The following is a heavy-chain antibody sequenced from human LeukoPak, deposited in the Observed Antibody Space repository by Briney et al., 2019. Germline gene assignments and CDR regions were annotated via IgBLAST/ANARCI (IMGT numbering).Heavy chain of an antibody. CDR3: TTAGYAFDWYFDL. CDR2: IKSKTDGGTT. V-gene: IGHV3-15*01. D-gene: IGHD2-2*01. CDR1: GFTFSNAW. Sequence: GGSLRLSCAASGFTFSNAWMSWVRQAPGKGLEWVGRIKSKTDGGTTDYAAPVKGRFTISRDDSKNTLYLQMNSLKTEDTAVYYCTTAGYAFDWYFDLWGRGTLVNVSS. J-gene: IGHJ2*01.